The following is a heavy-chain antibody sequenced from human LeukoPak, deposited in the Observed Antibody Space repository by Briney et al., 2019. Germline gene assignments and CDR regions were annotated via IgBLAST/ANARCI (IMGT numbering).Heavy chain of an antibody. CDR3: ARAPVTTGYSMDV. CDR1: GGSISSGGDS. V-gene: IGHV4-30-2*01. D-gene: IGHD4-17*01. CDR2: IYHSGST. J-gene: IGHJ6*02. Sequence: SETLSLTCAVSGGSISSGGDSWSWIRRPPGEGLVWIGYIYHSGSTYYSSSLKSRVTISVERSKNQFSLKLRSVTAADTAVYYCARAPVTTGYSMDVWGQGTTVTVSS.